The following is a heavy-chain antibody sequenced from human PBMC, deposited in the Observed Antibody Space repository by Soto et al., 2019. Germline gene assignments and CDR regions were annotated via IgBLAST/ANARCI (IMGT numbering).Heavy chain of an antibody. CDR2: IWYDGSKK. CDR1: GFTFSTYG. CDR3: ARGNLHNRGCFDY. V-gene: IGHV3-33*01. Sequence: QVQLEESGGGVVQPGRSLRLSCAASGFTFSTYGMHWVRQAPGKGLEWVAVIWYDGSKKYYADSVKGRFTISRDNSKNTSYLQTNSHRAEDTAVYYWARGNLHNRGCFDYWGHGALVTVSS. J-gene: IGHJ5*01. D-gene: IGHD1-1*01.